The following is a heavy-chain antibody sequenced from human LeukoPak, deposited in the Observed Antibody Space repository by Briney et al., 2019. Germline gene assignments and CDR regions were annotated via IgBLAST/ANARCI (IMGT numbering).Heavy chain of an antibody. CDR1: GGSISSSNYY. Sequence: SETLSLTCTVSGGSISSSNYYWVWIRQPPGKGLQWIGSIYYSGSTYYNPSLKSRVTMSVDTSKNQFSLKLSSVTAADTAVYYCARAAAGTRHWFDPWGQGTLVTVSS. J-gene: IGHJ5*02. V-gene: IGHV4-39*07. CDR2: IYYSGST. CDR3: ARAAAGTRHWFDP. D-gene: IGHD6-13*01.